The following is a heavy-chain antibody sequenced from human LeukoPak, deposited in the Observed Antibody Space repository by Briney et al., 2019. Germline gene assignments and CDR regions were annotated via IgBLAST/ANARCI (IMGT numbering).Heavy chain of an antibody. CDR2: IYTSGST. CDR1: GGSISSYY. J-gene: IGHJ3*02. V-gene: IGHV4-4*07. Sequence: NPSETLSLTCTVSGGSISSYYWSWIRQPAGKGLEWIGRIYTSGSTNYNPSLKSRVTMSVDTSKNQFSLKLSSVTAADTAVYYCARYSSGWIFDAFDIWGQGTMVTVSS. D-gene: IGHD6-19*01. CDR3: ARYSSGWIFDAFDI.